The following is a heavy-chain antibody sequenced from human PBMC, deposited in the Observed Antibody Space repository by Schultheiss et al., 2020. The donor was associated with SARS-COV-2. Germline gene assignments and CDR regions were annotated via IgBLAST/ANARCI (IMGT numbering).Heavy chain of an antibody. J-gene: IGHJ4*02. CDR2: ISSSSSYI. Sequence: GESLKISCAASGFTFSSYSMNWVRQAPGKGLEWVSSISSSSSYIYYADSVKGRFTISRDNSKNTLYLQMNSLRAEDTAVYYCARDPLKNCGGDCYFDYWGQGTLVTVSS. CDR1: GFTFSSYS. D-gene: IGHD2-21*02. V-gene: IGHV3-21*01. CDR3: ARDPLKNCGGDCYFDY.